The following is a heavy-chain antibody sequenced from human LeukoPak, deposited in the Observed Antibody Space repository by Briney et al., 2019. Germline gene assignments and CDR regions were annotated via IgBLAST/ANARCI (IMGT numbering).Heavy chain of an antibody. Sequence: ASVKVSCKAPGYTFTVYYLHWVRQAPGQGLEWMAWINPQSGSTGYAQKFEGRVTMTRDMSISTVYMELSGLRSEDTAVYYCAKGRHWDTTLDYWGQGTLVTVSS. CDR1: GYTFTVYY. V-gene: IGHV1-2*02. CDR2: INPQSGST. J-gene: IGHJ4*02. D-gene: IGHD1-1*01. CDR3: AKGRHWDTTLDY.